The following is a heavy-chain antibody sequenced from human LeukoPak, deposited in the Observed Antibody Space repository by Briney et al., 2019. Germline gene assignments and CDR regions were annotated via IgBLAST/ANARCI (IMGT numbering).Heavy chain of an antibody. CDR2: ISYDGSNK. V-gene: IGHV3-30*18. Sequence: GGSLRLSCAASGFTFSSYGMHWVRQAPGKGLEWVAVISYDGSNKYYADSVKGRFTISRDNSKNTPYLQMNSLRAEDTAVYYCAKDAGVAAILNWFDPWGQGTLVTVSS. D-gene: IGHD2-15*01. CDR1: GFTFSSYG. J-gene: IGHJ5*02. CDR3: AKDAGVAAILNWFDP.